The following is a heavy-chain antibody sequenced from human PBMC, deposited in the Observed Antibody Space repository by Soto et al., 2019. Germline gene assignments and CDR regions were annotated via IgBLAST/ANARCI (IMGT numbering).Heavy chain of an antibody. CDR1: GGSISSSNYY. D-gene: IGHD5-12*01. Sequence: SETLSLTCSVSGGSISSSNYYWGWIRQPPGKGLEWIGSIYYSGSTDHNPSLKSRVTISVDTSKNQFSLKLSSVTAADTAVYYCARHSRYSGYDYSGNWFDPWGQGALVTVSS. CDR3: ARHSRYSGYDYSGNWFDP. V-gene: IGHV4-39*01. CDR2: IYYSGST. J-gene: IGHJ5*02.